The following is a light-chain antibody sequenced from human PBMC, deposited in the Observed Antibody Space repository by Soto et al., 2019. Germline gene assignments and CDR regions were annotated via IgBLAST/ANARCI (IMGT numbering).Light chain of an antibody. CDR3: QQYENLPA. CDR1: QNINNY. Sequence: DIQMTQYPSSMSSSVGDRVTITCQASQNINNYLNWYQQKPGRAPKLLIYDASNLEAGVPSRFRGSGSGTDFTFTISRLQPEDIATYYCQQYENLPAFGQGTRLEI. V-gene: IGKV1-33*01. J-gene: IGKJ5*01. CDR2: DAS.